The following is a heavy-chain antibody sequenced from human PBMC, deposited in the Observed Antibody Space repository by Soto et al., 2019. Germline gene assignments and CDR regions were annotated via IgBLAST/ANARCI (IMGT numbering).Heavy chain of an antibody. J-gene: IGHJ6*04. V-gene: IGHV1-69*01. CDR1: GGTFSNSV. CDR3: ARAPILTGVVIINGMDV. D-gene: IGHD3-3*01. Sequence: SSVQVSCTVSGGTFSNSVISWVRQAPGQGLAWMGGIIPIFDTTNYAQKFQGRVTIIADESTSTGYMELASLRSEDTAGYYCARAPILTGVVIINGMDVWGNGTTVTVSS. CDR2: IIPIFDTT.